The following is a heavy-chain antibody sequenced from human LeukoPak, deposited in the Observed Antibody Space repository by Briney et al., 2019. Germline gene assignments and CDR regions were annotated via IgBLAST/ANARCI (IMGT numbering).Heavy chain of an antibody. V-gene: IGHV1-69*05. CDR3: ARGAPGGDGYPPSYFDY. CDR1: GGTFSSYA. J-gene: IGHJ4*02. Sequence: SVKVSCKASGGTFSSYAISWVRQAPGQGPEWMGGIIPIFGTANYAQKFQGRVTITTDESTSTAYMELSSLRSEDTAVYYCARGAPGGDGYPPSYFDYWGQGTLVTVSS. D-gene: IGHD5-24*01. CDR2: IIPIFGTA.